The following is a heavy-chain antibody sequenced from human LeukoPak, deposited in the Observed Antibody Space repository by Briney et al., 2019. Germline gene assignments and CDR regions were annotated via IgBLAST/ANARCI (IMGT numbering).Heavy chain of an antibody. CDR2: IYYSGST. CDR3: ARIKVGDGYYYYMDV. CDR1: GGSISSYY. J-gene: IGHJ6*03. V-gene: IGHV4-59*08. D-gene: IGHD3-16*01. Sequence: SETLSLTCTVSGGSISSYYWSWIRQPPGKGLEWIGYIYYSGSTNYNPSLKSRVTISVDTSKNQFSLKLSSVTAADTAVYYCARIKVGDGYYYYMDVWGKGTTVTISS.